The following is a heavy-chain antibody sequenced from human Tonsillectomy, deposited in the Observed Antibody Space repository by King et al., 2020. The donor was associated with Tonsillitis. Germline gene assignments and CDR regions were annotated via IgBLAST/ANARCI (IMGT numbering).Heavy chain of an antibody. CDR3: ARDLSPTTFGVMILGHDAFDI. CDR1: GGTLRGHV. D-gene: IGHD3-3*01. CDR2: IIPAFGTT. J-gene: IGHJ3*02. Sequence: HVQLVESGAEVKKPGSSVKVSCKASGGTLRGHVISWLRQAPGQGLEWMGGIIPAFGTTDSAQRFQGRVTITADESTSTAYMELSSLTSEDTAVYFCARDLSPTTFGVMILGHDAFDIWGQGTKVTVSS. V-gene: IGHV1-69*01.